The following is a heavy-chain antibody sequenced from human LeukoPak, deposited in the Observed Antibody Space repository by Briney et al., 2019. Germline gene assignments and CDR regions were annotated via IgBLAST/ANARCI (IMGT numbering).Heavy chain of an antibody. J-gene: IGHJ4*02. CDR3: TKEVDTAMVYFAD. CDR1: GFTLSSFA. CDR2: IRGSGGST. Sequence: GGSLRLSCAASGFTLSSFAMSWVREAPGQGPEWGAAIRGSGGSTYYADSVKGRFTIYTDNSKNTLYLQMNSLRAEDTAVYYYTKEVDTAMVYFADWGQGTLITVSS. D-gene: IGHD5-18*01. V-gene: IGHV3-23*01.